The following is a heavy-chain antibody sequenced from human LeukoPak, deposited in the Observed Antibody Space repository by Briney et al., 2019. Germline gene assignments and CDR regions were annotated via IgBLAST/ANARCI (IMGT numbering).Heavy chain of an antibody. CDR2: IYYSGST. Sequence: SETLSLTCTVSSDSISSYYWGWIRQPPGKGLEWIGSIYYSGSTYYNPSLQSRVTISVDTSKNQFSLKVSSVTAADTAVYYCARPATAPLIDVWGQGTTVTVSS. CDR3: ARPATAPLIDV. CDR1: SDSISSYY. J-gene: IGHJ6*02. V-gene: IGHV4-39*01. D-gene: IGHD2-15*01.